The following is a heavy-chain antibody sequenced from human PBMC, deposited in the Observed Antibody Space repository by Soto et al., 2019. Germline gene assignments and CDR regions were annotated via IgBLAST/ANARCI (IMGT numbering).Heavy chain of an antibody. V-gene: IGHV1-69*06. D-gene: IGHD3-16*01. CDR1: GGTFSSYA. J-gene: IGHJ6*02. CDR3: ARDQGLLRLGDYYYYGMDV. CDR2: IIPIFGTA. Sequence: GASVKVSCKASGGTFSSYAISWVRQAPGQGLEWMGGIIPIFGTANYAQKFQGRVTITADKSTGTAYMELSSLRSEDTAVYYCARDQGLLRLGDYYYYGMDVWGQGTTVTVSS.